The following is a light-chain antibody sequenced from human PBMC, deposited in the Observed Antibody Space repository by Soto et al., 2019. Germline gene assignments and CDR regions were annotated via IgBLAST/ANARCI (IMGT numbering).Light chain of an antibody. J-gene: IGKJ1*01. CDR1: QSVSSD. V-gene: IGKV3-15*01. Sequence: EIVMTQSPATLSVSPGESATLSCRASQSVSSDLAWYQQKPGQAPRLLIYGASTRATGIPARFSGGGSGTEFTLTISSLQSEDFAVYYCQQYNDWPPKTFGQGTKVDIK. CDR2: GAS. CDR3: QQYNDWPPKT.